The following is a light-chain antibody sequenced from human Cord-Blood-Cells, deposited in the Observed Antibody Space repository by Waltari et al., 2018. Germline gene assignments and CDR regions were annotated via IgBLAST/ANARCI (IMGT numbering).Light chain of an antibody. J-gene: IGKJ4*01. CDR1: QSISSY. Sequence: DIQMTQSPSSLSASVGDRVTITCQASQSISSYLNWNQQKPGKAPKLLIYAASSLQSGVPSRFSGSGSGTDFTLTISSLQPEDFATYYCQQSYSTPPLTFGGGTKVEIK. CDR2: AAS. V-gene: IGKV1-39*01. CDR3: QQSYSTPPLT.